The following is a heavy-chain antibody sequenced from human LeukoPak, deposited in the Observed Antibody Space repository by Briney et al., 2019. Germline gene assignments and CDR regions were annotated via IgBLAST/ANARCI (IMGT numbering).Heavy chain of an antibody. D-gene: IGHD2-2*01. CDR2: ISPLLGAG. CDR3: AIRGPSRSLFGFDI. CDR1: GGIFTKYV. J-gene: IGHJ3*02. Sequence: ASVKVSCKASGGIFTKYVFHWVRQAPGQGPDWMGEISPLLGAGNYAQRFQGRVTITADTSTGTAYMELNSLKSEDTAVYYCAIRGPSRSLFGFDIWGQGTMVTVSS. V-gene: IGHV1-69*06.